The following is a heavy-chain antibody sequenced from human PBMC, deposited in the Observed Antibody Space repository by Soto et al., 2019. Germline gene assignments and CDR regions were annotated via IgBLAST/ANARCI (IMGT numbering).Heavy chain of an antibody. CDR2: INHSGST. J-gene: IGHJ1*01. V-gene: IGHV4-34*01. CDR1: GGSFSGYY. D-gene: IGHD6-13*01. CDR3: AGVRSSWFKYFQH. Sequence: SETLSLTXAVYGGSFSGYYWSWIRQPPGKGLEWIGEINHSGSTNYNPSLKSRVIISVDTSKNQFSLKLSSVTAADTAVYYCAGVRSSWFKYFQHWGQGTLVTVSS.